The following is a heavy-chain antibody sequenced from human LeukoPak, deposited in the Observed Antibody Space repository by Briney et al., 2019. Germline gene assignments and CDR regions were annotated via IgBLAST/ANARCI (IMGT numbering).Heavy chain of an antibody. V-gene: IGHV1-2*02. CDR1: GGTFSSYA. J-gene: IGHJ4*02. Sequence: ASVKVSCKASGGTFSSYAISWVRQAPGQGLERMGWINPDSGATNYAQKFQGRVTMTRDTSISTAYMEVSRLRSDDTAVYYCARDFTGGYFDYWGQGTLVTVSS. CDR2: INPDSGAT. CDR3: ARDFTGGYFDY. D-gene: IGHD2-8*02.